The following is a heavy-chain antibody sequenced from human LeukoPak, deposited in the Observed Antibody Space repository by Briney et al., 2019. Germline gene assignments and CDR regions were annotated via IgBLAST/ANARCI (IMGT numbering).Heavy chain of an antibody. V-gene: IGHV3-15*01. J-gene: IGHJ4*02. CDR2: IKSKTDRGTT. CDR3: AREGALAGILDF. CDR1: GFTFNRSW. D-gene: IGHD6-19*01. Sequence: GGSLRLSCAASGFTFNRSWMSWVRQPPGKGLEWVGRIKSKTDRGTTDYAARVKGRFIVSRDDSKNTLYLQMNSLKTEDTAVYYCAREGALAGILDFWGQGALVTVSS.